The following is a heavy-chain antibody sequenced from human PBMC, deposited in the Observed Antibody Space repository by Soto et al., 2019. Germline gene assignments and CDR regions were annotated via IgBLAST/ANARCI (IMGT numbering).Heavy chain of an antibody. CDR2: ISPDGSIT. D-gene: IGHD6-13*01. CDR1: GFTFRSYW. CDR3: TREVATVPDY. J-gene: IGHJ4*02. Sequence: PGGSLRLSCAASGFTFRSYWMHWVRQAPGKGLVWVSRISPDGSITNYADSVKGRFTISRDNAKNTLFLQMNSLRAEDTAVYYCTREVATVPDYWGQGTLVTSPQ. V-gene: IGHV3-74*01.